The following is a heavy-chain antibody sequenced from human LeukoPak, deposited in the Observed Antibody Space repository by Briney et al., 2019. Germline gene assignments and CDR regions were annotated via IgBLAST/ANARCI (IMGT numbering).Heavy chain of an antibody. CDR1: GGSISSYY. J-gene: IGHJ4*02. Sequence: PSETLSLTCTVSGGSISSYYWSWIRQPPGKGLEWIGYIYYSGSTNYNPSLKSRVTISVDTSKNQFSLKLSSVTAADTAVYYCARSPPNLWFGDLSPPDYWGQGTLVTVSS. CDR2: IYYSGST. D-gene: IGHD3-10*01. CDR3: ARSPPNLWFGDLSPPDY. V-gene: IGHV4-59*08.